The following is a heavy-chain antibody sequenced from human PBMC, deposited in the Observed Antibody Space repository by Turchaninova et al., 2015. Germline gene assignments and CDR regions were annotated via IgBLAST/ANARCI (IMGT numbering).Heavy chain of an antibody. J-gene: IGHJ4*02. D-gene: IGHD4-17*01. Sequence: QVQLVESGGGVVQPGRSLRLSCAASGFIFSSHGMHWVRQAAGKGREWVAVIWDGGSTEKYADSVKGRFTISRDNSKNTLYVQMNGLRVEDTAVYYCVREGSVTTGGLDYWGQGTLVTVSS. CDR3: VREGSVTTGGLDY. V-gene: IGHV3-33*01. CDR1: GFIFSSHG. CDR2: IWDGGSTE.